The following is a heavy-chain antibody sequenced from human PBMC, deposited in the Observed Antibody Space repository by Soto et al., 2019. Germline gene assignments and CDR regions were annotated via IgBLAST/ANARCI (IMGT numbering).Heavy chain of an antibody. CDR3: ARVNGAPLEPGDFDY. V-gene: IGHV3-7*04. Sequence: GGSLRLSCAASGFTFSSYWMSWVRQAPGKGLEWVANIKQDGSEKYYVDSVKGRFTISRDNAKNSLYLQMNSLRAEDTAVYYCARVNGAPLEPGDFDYWGQGTLVTVSS. CDR1: GFTFSSYW. CDR2: IKQDGSEK. J-gene: IGHJ4*02. D-gene: IGHD3-3*01.